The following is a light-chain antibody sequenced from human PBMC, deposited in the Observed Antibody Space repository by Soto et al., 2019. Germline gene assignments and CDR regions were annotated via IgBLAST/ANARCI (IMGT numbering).Light chain of an antibody. Sequence: EIVLTQSPATLSLSPGEGATLSCRASQSVSSYLAWFHQKPGQAPRLLIYDASNRATGIPARFSGSGSGTDFTLTIRSLEPEDFALYYCQQRDSGPYTFGQGTKLE. CDR2: DAS. CDR1: QSVSSY. V-gene: IGKV3-11*01. CDR3: QQRDSGPYT. J-gene: IGKJ2*01.